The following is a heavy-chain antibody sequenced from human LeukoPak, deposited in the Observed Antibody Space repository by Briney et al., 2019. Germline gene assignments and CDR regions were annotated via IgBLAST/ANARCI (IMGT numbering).Heavy chain of an antibody. CDR3: AKEGFDSSGYPGGTDY. J-gene: IGHJ4*02. V-gene: IGHV3-53*01. D-gene: IGHD3-22*01. CDR1: GFTVSSNF. CDR2: IYSGGST. Sequence: GGSLRLSCAVSGFTVSSNFMSWVRQTPGKGLEWVSVIYSGGSTFYADSVKGRFTISRDNSKNTLYLQMNSLRAEDTALYYCAKEGFDSSGYPGGTDYWGQGTLVTVSS.